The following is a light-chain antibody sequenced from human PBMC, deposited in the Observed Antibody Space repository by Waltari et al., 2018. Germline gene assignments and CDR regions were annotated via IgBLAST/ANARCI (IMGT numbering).Light chain of an antibody. J-gene: IGKJ2*01. CDR1: QSISSY. V-gene: IGKV1-39*01. Sequence: DIQMTQSPSSLSASVGDRVTITCGASQSISSYLNCYQQKPGKAPKLLIYAASSLQSGVPSRFSGSGSGTDFTLTISSLQPEDFATYYCQQSYSTPYMYTFGQGTKLEIK. CDR3: QQSYSTPYMYT. CDR2: AAS.